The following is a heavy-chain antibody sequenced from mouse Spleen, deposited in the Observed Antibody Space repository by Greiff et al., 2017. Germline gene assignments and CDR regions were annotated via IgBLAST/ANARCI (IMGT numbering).Heavy chain of an antibody. Sequence: VQLQQSGPELVKPGASVKISCKASGYSFTGYYMNWVKQSPEKSLEWIGEINPSTGGTTYNQKFKAKATLTVDKSSSTAYMQLKSLTSEDSAVYYCARGGTSLPYFDYWGQGTTLTVSS. J-gene: IGHJ2*01. D-gene: IGHD3-3*01. CDR2: INPSTGGT. V-gene: IGHV1-42*01. CDR3: ARGGTSLPYFDY. CDR1: GYSFTGYY.